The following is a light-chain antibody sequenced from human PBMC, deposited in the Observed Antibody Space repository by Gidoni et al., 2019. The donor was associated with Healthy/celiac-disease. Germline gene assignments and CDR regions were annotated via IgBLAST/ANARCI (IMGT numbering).Light chain of an antibody. CDR1: QDISNY. CDR3: QQYDILPRT. J-gene: IGKJ1*01. V-gene: IGKV1-33*01. Sequence: DIQMTQSPSSLSASVGDRVTITCQASQDISNYLNWYQQKPGKAPKLLIYDASNLETGVPSRFSGSGSGTDFTFTISSLQPEDIATYYCQQYDILPRTFXXXTKVKIK. CDR2: DAS.